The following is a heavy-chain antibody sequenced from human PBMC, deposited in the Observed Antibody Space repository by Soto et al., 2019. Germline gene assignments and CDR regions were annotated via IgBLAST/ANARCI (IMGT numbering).Heavy chain of an antibody. CDR3: ARGPFACDYIFDY. D-gene: IGHD4-17*01. Sequence: EVQLVESGGGLVQPGGSLRLSCAASGFTVSSNYMSWVRQAPGKGLEWVSVIYSGGSTYYADSVKGRFTISRDNSKNTLYLQMNSLRAEDTAVYYCARGPFACDYIFDYWCQGTLVTVSS. CDR1: GFTVSSNY. V-gene: IGHV3-66*01. CDR2: IYSGGST. J-gene: IGHJ4*02.